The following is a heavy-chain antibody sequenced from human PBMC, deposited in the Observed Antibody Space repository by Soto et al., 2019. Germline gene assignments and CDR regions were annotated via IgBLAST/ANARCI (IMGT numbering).Heavy chain of an antibody. V-gene: IGHV3-23*01. CDR3: AKAPRGTMVRGVPFDY. J-gene: IGHJ4*02. Sequence: EVQLLESGGGLVQPGGSLRLSCAASGFTFSSYAMSWVRQAPGKGLEWVSAISGSGGSTYYADSVKGRFTISRDNSKNTLYLQMNSLRPEDTAVYYCAKAPRGTMVRGVPFDYWGQGTLVTVSS. D-gene: IGHD3-10*01. CDR1: GFTFSSYA. CDR2: ISGSGGST.